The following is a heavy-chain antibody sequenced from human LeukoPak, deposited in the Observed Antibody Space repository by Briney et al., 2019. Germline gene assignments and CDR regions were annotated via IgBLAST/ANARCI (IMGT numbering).Heavy chain of an antibody. D-gene: IGHD6-13*01. CDR3: ASAGYTSSSYIRNYYYYMDV. CDR1: GFAFSDYY. J-gene: IGHJ6*03. CDR2: ISSSGSTI. V-gene: IGHV3-11*04. Sequence: GGSLRLSCAASGFAFSDYYMSWIRQAPGKGLEWISYISSSGSTIFYADSVKGRFTISRDNANNSLYLQVNSPRAEDTAVYYCASAGYTSSSYIRNYYYYMDVWGKGTTVTVSS.